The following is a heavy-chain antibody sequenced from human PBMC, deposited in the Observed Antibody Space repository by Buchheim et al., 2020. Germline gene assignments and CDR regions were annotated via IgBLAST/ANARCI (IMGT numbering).Heavy chain of an antibody. CDR1: GGSISSGGYS. CDR3: ARSELAAADQLFFDY. D-gene: IGHD6-13*01. V-gene: IGHV4-30-2*01. J-gene: IGHJ4*02. Sequence: QLQLRESGSGLVKPSQTLSLTCAVSGGSISSGGYSWSWIRQPPGKGLEWIGYIYHSGSTYYNPSLKSRVTISVDRSKNQFSLKLSSVTAADTAVYYCARSELAAADQLFFDYWGQGTL. CDR2: IYHSGST.